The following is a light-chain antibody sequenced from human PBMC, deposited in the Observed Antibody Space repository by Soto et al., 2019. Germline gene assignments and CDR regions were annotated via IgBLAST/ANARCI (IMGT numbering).Light chain of an antibody. J-gene: IGKJ5*01. CDR2: DTS. V-gene: IGKV3-11*01. CDR1: QSFRGL. CDR3: QQRINWPPIT. Sequence: EVVLTQSPVTLSLSPGERATLSCRASQSFRGLLAWYQQKPGQAPRLLIYDTSNRATGIPARFSGSGSGTDFTLTISSLEPEDFAVYYCQQRINWPPITFGQGTRLEIK.